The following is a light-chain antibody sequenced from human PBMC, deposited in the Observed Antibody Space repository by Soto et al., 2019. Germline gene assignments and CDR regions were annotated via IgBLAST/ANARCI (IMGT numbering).Light chain of an antibody. CDR1: QSVCSQ. Sequence: IGGNKSPFTLTQSQREIATLSCMASQSVCSQLDWFQQKPGQSPRTLILDGSNRATGIPARFSGSGYGTDFTLTISSLQPEDVALYYCQHCANLPLPFGGGTKV. CDR3: QHCANLPLP. CDR2: DGS. J-gene: IGKJ4*01. V-gene: IGKV3-11*01.